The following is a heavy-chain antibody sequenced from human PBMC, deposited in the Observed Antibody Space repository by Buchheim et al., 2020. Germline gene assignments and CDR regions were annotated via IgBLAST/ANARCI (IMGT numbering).Heavy chain of an antibody. CDR3: AKATYTYGTGYFDY. J-gene: IGHJ4*02. Sequence: EVQLLESGGGLVQPGGSQRLSCAASGFTFNNFGMSWVRQAPGKGLEWVSGITASGGSTYYADSVKGRFTISRDDSKSTLYLKMNSLRVEDTAVYYCAKATYTYGTGYFDYWGQGTL. D-gene: IGHD4-17*01. V-gene: IGHV3-23*01. CDR1: GFTFNNFG. CDR2: ITASGGST.